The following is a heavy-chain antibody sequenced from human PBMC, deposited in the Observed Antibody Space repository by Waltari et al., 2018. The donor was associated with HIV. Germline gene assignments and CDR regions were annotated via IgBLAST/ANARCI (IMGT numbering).Heavy chain of an antibody. D-gene: IGHD3-22*01. CDR3: ARAVHSYYVSSPYYFDY. Sequence: QVPLVQSGAEVTKPGASVKASCKASGYTFTSYAMHWVRQAPGQRLEWMGWINACMGNTTYTPKFPGGVNITRDTSVSSAYMSLCSPRSEDTAVYYCARAVHSYYVSSPYYFDYWGQGSLVTVSS. V-gene: IGHV1-3*01. J-gene: IGHJ4*02. CDR2: INACMGNT. CDR1: GYTFTSYA.